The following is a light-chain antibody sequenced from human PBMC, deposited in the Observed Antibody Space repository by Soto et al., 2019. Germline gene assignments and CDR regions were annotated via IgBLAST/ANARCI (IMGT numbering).Light chain of an antibody. V-gene: IGKV1-5*03. CDR2: KAS. Sequence: DIRMTQSPSTLSASLRHGFNIXCWASQSITTWLAWYQQKPGKAPKLLIYKASTLHSGVPSRFSGSGSGTEFTLTISGLQPDDFATYYCQHYNSYSEAFGQGTKVDIK. J-gene: IGKJ1*01. CDR1: QSITTW. CDR3: QHYNSYSEA.